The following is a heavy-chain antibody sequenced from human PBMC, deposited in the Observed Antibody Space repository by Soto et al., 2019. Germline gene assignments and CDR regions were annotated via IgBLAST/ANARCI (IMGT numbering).Heavy chain of an antibody. CDR3: ARQSCSSTSCYSWVSWFDP. J-gene: IGHJ5*02. Sequence: QVQLQESGPGLVKPSETLSLTCTVSGGSISSYYWSWIRQPPGKGLEWIGHIYYSGSTNYNPSLKIRVTISVDTSKNQFSLKLSSVTAADTAVYYCARQSCSSTSCYSWVSWFDPWGQGTLVTVSS. V-gene: IGHV4-59*08. D-gene: IGHD2-2*01. CDR2: IYYSGST. CDR1: GGSISSYY.